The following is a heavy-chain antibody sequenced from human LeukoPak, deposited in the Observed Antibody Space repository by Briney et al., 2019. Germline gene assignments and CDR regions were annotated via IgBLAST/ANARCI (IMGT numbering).Heavy chain of an antibody. D-gene: IGHD5-18*01. J-gene: IGHJ4*02. Sequence: SETLSLTCSFSGGSISNYYWSWVRQPPGRGLEWIGYIYYSGSTDYNPSLKSRVTISIDTSKNHFSLRLSSVTAADTASYYCARGYAYGPNYYFDYWGQGTLVTVSS. V-gene: IGHV4-59*01. CDR2: IYYSGST. CDR3: ARGYAYGPNYYFDY. CDR1: GGSISNYY.